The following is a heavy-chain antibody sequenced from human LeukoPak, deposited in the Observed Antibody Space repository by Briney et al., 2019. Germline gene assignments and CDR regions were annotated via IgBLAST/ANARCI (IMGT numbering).Heavy chain of an antibody. D-gene: IGHD5-18*01. CDR3: VSDGQLWFPGDFQH. Sequence: GGSLRLSCAASGFTFSSYSMNWVRQTPGKGLEWLSTISGSSDIFYADSVKGRFTISRDNAKKSLYLQMSSLRVDDTAVYYCVSDGQLWFPGDFQHWGQGTLVTVSS. CDR1: GFTFSSYS. CDR2: ISGSSDI. V-gene: IGHV3-21*01. J-gene: IGHJ1*01.